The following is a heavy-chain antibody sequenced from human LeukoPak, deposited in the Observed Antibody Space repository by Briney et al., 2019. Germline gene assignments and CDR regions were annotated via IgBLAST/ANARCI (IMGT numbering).Heavy chain of an antibody. Sequence: GGSLRLSCAASVFTFSTYWMSWVRQAPGKGLEWLANIKFDGTEQNYVGSVKGRFTISRDNAKNSLFLQMNSLRAEDTAVYYCARDPPGVRDGYNTSDYWGQGTLVTVPS. J-gene: IGHJ4*02. V-gene: IGHV3-7*04. D-gene: IGHD5-24*01. CDR2: IKFDGTEQ. CDR3: ARDPPGVRDGYNTSDY. CDR1: VFTFSTYW.